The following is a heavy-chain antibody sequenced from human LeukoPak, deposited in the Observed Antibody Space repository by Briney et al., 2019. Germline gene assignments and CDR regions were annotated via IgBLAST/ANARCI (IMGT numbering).Heavy chain of an antibody. D-gene: IGHD6-13*01. J-gene: IGHJ6*02. CDR1: GFTFSSYA. Sequence: PGGSLRLSCAASGFTFSSYAMTWVRQAPGKGLEWVSVISNSGGTTYFADSVKGRFTISRDNSKNTVYLQMNSLSAEDTAVYYCAKVLGSTWRSGMDVWGQGTTVTVSS. CDR3: AKVLGSTWRSGMDV. V-gene: IGHV3-23*01. CDR2: ISNSGGTT.